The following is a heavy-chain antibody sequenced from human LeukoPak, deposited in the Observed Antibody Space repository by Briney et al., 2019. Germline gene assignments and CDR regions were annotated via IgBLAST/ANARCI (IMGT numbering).Heavy chain of an antibody. J-gene: IGHJ4*02. CDR2: MYGGDNT. CDR1: GFTASTTY. D-gene: IGHD5-24*01. V-gene: IGHV3-53*01. CDR3: AKEGRSLQTY. Sequence: PGGSLRLSCAASGFTASTTYMAWVRQAPGKGLEWVSFMYGGDNTFYADSVKGRFTISRDNSKNTLYLQMNSLRAEDTAVYYCAKEGRSLQTYWGQGTLVTVSS.